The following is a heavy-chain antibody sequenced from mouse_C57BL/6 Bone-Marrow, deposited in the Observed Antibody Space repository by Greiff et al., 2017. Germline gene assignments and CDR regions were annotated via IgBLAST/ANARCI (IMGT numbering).Heavy chain of an antibody. D-gene: IGHD1-1*01. CDR3: TRRITTSVVDY. CDR1: GFTFSDAW. J-gene: IGHJ2*01. CDR2: IRNKANNHAT. V-gene: IGHV6-6*01. Sequence: EVMLVESGGGLVQPGGSLKLSCAASGFTFSDAWMDWVRQSPEKGLEWVADIRNKANNHATYYAESVKGRFTISRDGSKRSVYLQMNSLRAEDTGIYYCTRRITTSVVDYWGQGTTLTVSS.